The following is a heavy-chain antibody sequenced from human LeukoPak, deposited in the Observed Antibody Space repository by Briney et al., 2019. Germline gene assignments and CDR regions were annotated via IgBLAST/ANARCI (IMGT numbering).Heavy chain of an antibody. D-gene: IGHD1-26*01. CDR3: AKASVGGSAYDI. CDR1: GFTFSSYT. CDR2: INKIGDTT. J-gene: IGHJ3*02. V-gene: IGHV3-23*01. Sequence: GGSLRLSCAASGFTFSSYTMGWVRQAPGKGPEWVSDINKIGDTTYYADSVRGRFTISRGNSKNTLYLQMNSLRDEDTAVYYCAKASVGGSAYDIWGQGTMVTVSS.